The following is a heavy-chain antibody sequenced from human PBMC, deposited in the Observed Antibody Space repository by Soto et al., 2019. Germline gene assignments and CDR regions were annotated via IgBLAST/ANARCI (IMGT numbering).Heavy chain of an antibody. CDR2: ISHSGTS. V-gene: IGHV4-38-2*02. CDR3: ARLQYTVVTAIDV. Sequence: SETLSLTCTVSGYSISSGYYWSWIRQTPGKGLEWIGSISHSGTSFYNPSLRSRVTISMDTSNNHFSLKLNSLTATDTAVYYCARLQYTVVTAIDVWGQGTMVTVSS. CDR1: GYSISSGYY. D-gene: IGHD4-17*01. J-gene: IGHJ3*01.